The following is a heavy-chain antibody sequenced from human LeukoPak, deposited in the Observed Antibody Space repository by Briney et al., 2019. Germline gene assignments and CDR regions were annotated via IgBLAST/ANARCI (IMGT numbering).Heavy chain of an antibody. D-gene: IGHD2-2*02. J-gene: IGHJ4*02. CDR2: ISGSSGST. V-gene: IGHV3-23*01. CDR3: AKDFMGYCSSTSCYSWVFDY. Sequence: PGGSLRLSCAASGFTFSSYAMSWVRQAPGKGLEWVSAISGSSGSTYYADSVKGRFTISRDNSKNTLYLQMNSLRAEDTAVYYCAKDFMGYCSSTSCYSWVFDYWGQGTLVTVSS. CDR1: GFTFSSYA.